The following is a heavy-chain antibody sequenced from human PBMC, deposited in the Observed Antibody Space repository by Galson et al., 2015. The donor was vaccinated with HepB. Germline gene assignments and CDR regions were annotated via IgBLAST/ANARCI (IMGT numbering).Heavy chain of an antibody. D-gene: IGHD5-12*01. Sequence: TLSLTCSVSGGSISSGGYYWSWVRQPAGGGLQWIGRISTRGSTTYNPSLKSRVPMSVDTSRNQFTLKVTYVTAADTAVYYCARIVPTNVYFNSYGMDVWGRGTTVTVSS. J-gene: IGHJ6*02. CDR3: ARIVPTNVYFNSYGMDV. CDR1: GGSISSGGYY. V-gene: IGHV4-61*02. CDR2: ISTRGST.